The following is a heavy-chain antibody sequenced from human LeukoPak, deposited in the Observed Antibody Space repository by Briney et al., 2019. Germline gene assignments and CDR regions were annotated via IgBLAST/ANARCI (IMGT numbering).Heavy chain of an antibody. D-gene: IGHD2-15*01. V-gene: IGHV3-53*01. CDR2: IYSGGST. CDR3: AKDSDIVVVVAATGYFDY. J-gene: IGHJ4*02. CDR1: GFTVSSNY. Sequence: PGGSLRLSCAASGFTVSSNYMSWVRQAPGKGLEWVSVIYSGGSTYYADSVKGRFTISRDNSKNTLYLQMNSLRAEDTAVYYCAKDSDIVVVVAATGYFDYGGQGTLVTVSS.